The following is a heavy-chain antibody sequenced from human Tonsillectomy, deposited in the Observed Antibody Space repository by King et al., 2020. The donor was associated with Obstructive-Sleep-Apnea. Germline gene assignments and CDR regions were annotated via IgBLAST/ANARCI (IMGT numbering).Heavy chain of an antibody. V-gene: IGHV3-11*01. CDR2: ISTSSSTI. Sequence: VQLVESGGGLVKPGGSLRLSCAASGFTFSDYYMNWIRQAPGKGLEWVSYISTSSSTIYYADSVKGRFTISRDNAKNSLYLQMNSLRAEDTAVYYCARDLEVWSSSWFNYWGQGTLVTVSS. CDR3: ARDLEVWSSSWFNY. J-gene: IGHJ4*02. D-gene: IGHD6-13*01. CDR1: GFTFSDYY.